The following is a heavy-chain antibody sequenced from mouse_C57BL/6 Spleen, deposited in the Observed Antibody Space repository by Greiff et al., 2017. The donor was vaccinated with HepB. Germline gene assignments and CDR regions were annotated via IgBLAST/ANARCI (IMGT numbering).Heavy chain of an antibody. CDR3: AAYGSSYWYFDV. V-gene: IGHV2-3*01. D-gene: IGHD1-1*01. Sequence: VKLMESGPGLVAPSQSLSITCTVSGFSLTSYGVSWVRQPPGKGLEWLGVIWGDGSTNYHSALISRLSISKDNSKSQVFLKLNSLQTADTATYYCAAYGSSYWYFDVWGTGTTVTVSS. J-gene: IGHJ1*03. CDR2: IWGDGST. CDR1: GFSLTSYG.